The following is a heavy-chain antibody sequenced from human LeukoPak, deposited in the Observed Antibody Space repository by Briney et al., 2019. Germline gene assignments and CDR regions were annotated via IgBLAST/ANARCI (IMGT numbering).Heavy chain of an antibody. Sequence: TGGSLRLSCAASGIPFTTSDMHWVRQAPGKGLEWVAFIRNDGSNTYYADSVKGRFTISRDTAKNTAYLQMNSLKTEDTAVYYCTTLGPYYYDSSGYYAFDIWGQGTMVTVSS. D-gene: IGHD3-22*01. V-gene: IGHV3-30*02. J-gene: IGHJ3*02. CDR2: IRNDGSNT. CDR3: TTLGPYYYDSSGYYAFDI. CDR1: GIPFTTSD.